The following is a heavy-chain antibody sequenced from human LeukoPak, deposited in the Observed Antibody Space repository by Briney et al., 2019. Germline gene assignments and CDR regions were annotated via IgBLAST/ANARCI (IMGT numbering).Heavy chain of an antibody. Sequence: PGGPLRLSCAASGFTFSSYSTNWVRQAPGKGLEWVSSISSSSSYIYYADSVKRRFTISRHNAKNSLYPQMNSLRAEDTAVYYGAGGCSWERVVGRGGRYFDYWGQGTLVTVSS. CDR3: AGGCSWERVVGRGGRYFDY. J-gene: IGHJ4*02. CDR1: GFTFSSYS. CDR2: ISSSSSYI. V-gene: IGHV3-21*01. D-gene: IGHD3-16*01.